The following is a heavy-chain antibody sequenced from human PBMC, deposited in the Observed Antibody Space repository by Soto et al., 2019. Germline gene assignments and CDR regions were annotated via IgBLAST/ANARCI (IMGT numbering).Heavy chain of an antibody. J-gene: IGHJ4*02. CDR1: GGSISSYY. CDR2: IYYSGST. CDR3: AREDGGYYDFWFDY. D-gene: IGHD3-3*01. Sequence: QVQLQESGPGLVKPSETLSLTCTVSGGSISSYYWSWIRQPPGKGLEWIGYIYYSGSTNYNPSLKSRVTISVDTSKNQFSLKLSSVTAADTAVYYCAREDGGYYDFWFDYWGQGTLVTVSS. V-gene: IGHV4-59*01.